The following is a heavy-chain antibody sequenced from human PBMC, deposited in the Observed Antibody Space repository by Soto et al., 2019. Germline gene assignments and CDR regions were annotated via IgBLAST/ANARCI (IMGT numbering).Heavy chain of an antibody. CDR2: INIGNGNT. Sequence: QVSLVQSGAEVKKPGASVKVSCKASGYTFTPYPIHWVRQAPGQGLEWMGWINIGNGNTQYSQNFQGRVTITKDTSTSTVYMELSSLRSEDTAIYYCAREPFSGGKCYVNHFDPWGQGTLVTVSS. J-gene: IGHJ5*02. CDR3: AREPFSGGKCYVNHFDP. V-gene: IGHV1-3*04. CDR1: GYTFTPYP. D-gene: IGHD2-15*01.